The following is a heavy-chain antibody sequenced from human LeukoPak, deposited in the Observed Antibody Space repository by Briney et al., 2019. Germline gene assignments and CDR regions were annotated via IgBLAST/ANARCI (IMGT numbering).Heavy chain of an antibody. J-gene: IGHJ4*02. Sequence: GGSLRLSCAASGFTFSSYAMGWVRQAPGKGLEWVSAISGSGGSTYYADSVKGRFTISRDNSKNTLYLQMNSLRAEDTAVYYCAKSRSSGDYVSYYLDYWGQGTLVTVSS. CDR1: GFTFSSYA. D-gene: IGHD4-17*01. CDR2: ISGSGGST. CDR3: AKSRSSGDYVSYYLDY. V-gene: IGHV3-23*01.